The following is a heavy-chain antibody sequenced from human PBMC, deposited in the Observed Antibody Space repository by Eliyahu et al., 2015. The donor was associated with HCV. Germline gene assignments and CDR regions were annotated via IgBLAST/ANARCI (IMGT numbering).Heavy chain of an antibody. V-gene: IGHV5-10-1*03. D-gene: IGHD3-10*01. CDR1: GXTFSNYW. CDR2: IAPSDSYV. Sequence: ELQLVQSGAEVKKPGESLRISCRGSGXTFSNYWISXXRQMPGKGLEWMGRIAPSDSYVNYSPSFQAHVTVSADKSVSTAYLQWTSLRASDTAMYYCASHRGGWFAESSPYFFDFWGQGTLVTVSS. CDR3: ASHRGGWFAESSPYFFDF. J-gene: IGHJ4*02.